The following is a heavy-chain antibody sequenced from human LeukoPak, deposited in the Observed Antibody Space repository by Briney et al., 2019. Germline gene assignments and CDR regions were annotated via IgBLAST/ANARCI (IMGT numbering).Heavy chain of an antibody. CDR3: AREISGSGSYPDF. CDR2: IWHDGSHK. V-gene: IGHV3-33*01. D-gene: IGHD3-10*01. Sequence: PGRSLRLSCAASGFSSDTYAMHWVRQAPGQGLEWVALIWHDGSHKFYSNSVRGQFTISRDNSKNTVYLQMNNLRPDDTAVYYCAREISGSGSYPDFWGQGTLVTVSS. CDR1: GFSSDTYA. J-gene: IGHJ4*02.